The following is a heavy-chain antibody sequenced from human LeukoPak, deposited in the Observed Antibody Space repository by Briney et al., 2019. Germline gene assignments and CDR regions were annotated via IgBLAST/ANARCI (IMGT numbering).Heavy chain of an antibody. Sequence: SETLSLTCAVYGESFSGYYWSWIRQPPGKVLEWIGEINHSGSTNYNPSLKSRVTISVDTSKNQFSLKLSSVTAADTAVYYCARHHSSSWREIDYWGQGTLVTVSS. CDR3: ARHHSSSWREIDY. CDR2: INHSGST. J-gene: IGHJ4*02. D-gene: IGHD6-13*01. CDR1: GESFSGYY. V-gene: IGHV4-34*01.